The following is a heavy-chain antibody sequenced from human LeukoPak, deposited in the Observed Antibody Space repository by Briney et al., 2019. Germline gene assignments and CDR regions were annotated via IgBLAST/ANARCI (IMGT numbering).Heavy chain of an antibody. J-gene: IGHJ4*02. CDR2: INPNSGGT. D-gene: IGHD4-17*01. Sequence: ASVKVSCKASGYTFTGYYMRWVRQAPGQGLEWMGWINPNSGGTNYAQKFQGRVTMTRDTSISTAYMELSRLRSDDTAVYYCARDSVDYGDYIDYWGQGTLVTVSS. CDR1: GYTFTGYY. CDR3: ARDSVDYGDYIDY. V-gene: IGHV1-2*02.